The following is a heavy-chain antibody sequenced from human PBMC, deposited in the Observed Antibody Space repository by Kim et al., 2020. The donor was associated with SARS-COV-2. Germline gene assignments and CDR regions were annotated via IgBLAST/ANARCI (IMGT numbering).Heavy chain of an antibody. Sequence: GGSLRLSCVASEFTFSSYTMAWVRQAPGKGLEWVASIDRKSEHVYYADSVKGRFTISRNNAAKSLNLQMQSLRDEDTAIYYCARNPWDNGMDVWGLGTTGIVSS. V-gene: IGHV3-21*01. CDR2: IDRKSEHV. CDR1: EFTFSSYT. CDR3: ARNPWDNGMDV. J-gene: IGHJ6*02. D-gene: IGHD1-26*01.